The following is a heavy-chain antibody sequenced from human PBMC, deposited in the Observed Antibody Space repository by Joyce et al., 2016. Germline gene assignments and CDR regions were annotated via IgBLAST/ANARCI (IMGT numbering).Heavy chain of an antibody. Sequence: QVHLQESGPGLVKHSETLSLICSVYGASISSHYWSWIRQPAGKRPEWMGRSYDNGNTKYNPALHNRITLSVATFKNQFSLKLTSVSAADTATYYCARFFAYCYTDNCYDVFDFWGQGTRVTVSS. J-gene: IGHJ3*01. CDR1: GASISSHY. V-gene: IGHV4-4*07. CDR2: SYDNGNT. CDR3: ARFFAYCYTDNCYDVFDF. D-gene: IGHD2-21*01.